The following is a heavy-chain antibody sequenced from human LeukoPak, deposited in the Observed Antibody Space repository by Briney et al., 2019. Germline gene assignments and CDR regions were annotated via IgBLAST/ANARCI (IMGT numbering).Heavy chain of an antibody. V-gene: IGHV4-4*07. Sequence: PSETLSLTCTVSGASISTYYWSWIRQPAGKGLEWIGRMYTSGSTNYNPPLKSRVTMSVDTSKNQLSLKLSSVTAADTAVYFCARDNGGDYWYSDIWGRGTLVTVSS. CDR3: ARDNGGDYWYSDI. CDR1: GASISTYY. D-gene: IGHD2-21*01. CDR2: MYTSGST. J-gene: IGHJ2*01.